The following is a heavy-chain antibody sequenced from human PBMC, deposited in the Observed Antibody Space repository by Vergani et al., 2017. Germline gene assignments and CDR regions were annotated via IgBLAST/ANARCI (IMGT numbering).Heavy chain of an antibody. D-gene: IGHD2-2*02. CDR3: VRDRGLWAGGRCYTEAWDY. J-gene: IGHJ4*02. Sequence: QVQLVESGGGVVQPGTSLRLFCVVSGFALNRHAMYWVRQAPGKGLEWVVGISFDGTTEYYPDLVKGRFTISRDIAKNTLYLQVRSLRLEDTGVYHCVRDRGLWAGGRCYTEAWDYWGQGTPVTVSS. V-gene: IGHV3-30-3*01. CDR1: GFALNRHA. CDR2: ISFDGTTE.